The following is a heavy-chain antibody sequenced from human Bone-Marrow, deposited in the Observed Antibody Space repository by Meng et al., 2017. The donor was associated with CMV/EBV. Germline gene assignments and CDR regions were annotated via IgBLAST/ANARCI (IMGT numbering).Heavy chain of an antibody. D-gene: IGHD1-26*01. CDR1: GAPFSGY. CDR3: VPGFRSWSGSYSS. J-gene: IGHJ4*02. V-gene: IGHV4-34*01. CDR2: ITHSGST. Sequence: VHPQQWGAGLFKPSETLSLTCGVYGAPFSGYWSWVRQPPGKGLEWIGEITHSGSTNYNVSLKSRVTISIDTSKNQFSLKLSSVTATDTAVYYCVPGFRSWSGSYSSWGQGTLVTVSS.